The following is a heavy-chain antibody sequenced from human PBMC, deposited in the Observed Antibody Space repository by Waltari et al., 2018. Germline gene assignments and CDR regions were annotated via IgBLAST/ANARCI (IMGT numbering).Heavy chain of an antibody. V-gene: IGHV1-24*01. CDR2: FGPKDGET. J-gene: IGHJ6*03. Sequence: QVQLVQSGAEVKKPGASVKVSCKVSGYTLTELSMHWVRQAPGKGLEWMGGFGPKDGETTYAPKFQGRVTMTEDTSTDTAYMELSSLRSEDRAVYYWATDSGYGGGGSLNMDVWGKGTTVTISS. CDR1: GYTLTELS. D-gene: IGHD4-17*01. CDR3: ATDSGYGGGGSLNMDV.